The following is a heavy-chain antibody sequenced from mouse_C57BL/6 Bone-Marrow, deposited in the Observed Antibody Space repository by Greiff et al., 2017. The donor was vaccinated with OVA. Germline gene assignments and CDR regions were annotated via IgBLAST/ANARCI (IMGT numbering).Heavy chain of an antibody. J-gene: IGHJ1*03. Sequence: EVQLQQSGPELVKPGASVKISCKASGYTFTDYYMNWVKQSHGKSLEWIGDINPNNGGTSYNQKFKGKATLTVDKSSSTAYMELRSLTSEDSAVYYCARKGKTVVAPTEYFDVWGTGTTVTVSS. CDR3: ARKGKTVVAPTEYFDV. CDR2: INPNNGGT. V-gene: IGHV1-26*01. CDR1: GYTFTDYY. D-gene: IGHD1-1*01.